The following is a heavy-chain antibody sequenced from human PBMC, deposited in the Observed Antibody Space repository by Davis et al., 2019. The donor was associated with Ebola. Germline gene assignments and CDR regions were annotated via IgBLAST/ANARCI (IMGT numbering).Heavy chain of an antibody. J-gene: IGHJ4*02. V-gene: IGHV4-30-4*07. CDR1: GGSISSGGYS. CDR2: IYYSGST. CDR3: ARIFWSGFIDY. D-gene: IGHD3-3*01. Sequence: PSETLSLTCAVSGGSISSGGYSWSWIRQPPGKGLEWIGYIYYSGSTYYNPSLKSRVTISVDTSKNQFSLKLSSVTAADTAVYYCARIFWSGFIDYWGQGTLVTVSS.